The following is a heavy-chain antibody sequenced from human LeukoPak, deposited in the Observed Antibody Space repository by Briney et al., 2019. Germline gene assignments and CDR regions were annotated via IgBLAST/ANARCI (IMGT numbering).Heavy chain of an antibody. J-gene: IGHJ4*02. CDR2: IIPIFGTA. Sequence: GASVKVSCKASGGTFSSYAISWVRQAPGQGLEWMGGIIPIFGTANYAQKFQGRVTITADESTSTAYMELSSLRSEDTAVYYCASSPAAAGARFDYWGQGTLVTVSS. CDR1: GGTFSSYA. CDR3: ASSPAAAGARFDY. D-gene: IGHD2-2*01. V-gene: IGHV1-69*13.